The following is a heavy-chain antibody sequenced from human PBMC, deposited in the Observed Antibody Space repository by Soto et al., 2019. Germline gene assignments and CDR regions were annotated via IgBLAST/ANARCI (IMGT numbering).Heavy chain of an antibody. CDR3: ASTKDETLYFDY. V-gene: IGHV4-39*01. CDR2: IHYSGST. J-gene: IGHJ4*02. CDR1: GDSISISSYY. Sequence: PSETLSLTCSVSGDSISISSYYWGWVRQPPGKGLEWIGSIHYSGSTHYNPSLQSRVTISGDASKKQFSLKLGSVTAADTAMYYCASTKDETLYFDYWGQGNLVTV. D-gene: IGHD2-15*01.